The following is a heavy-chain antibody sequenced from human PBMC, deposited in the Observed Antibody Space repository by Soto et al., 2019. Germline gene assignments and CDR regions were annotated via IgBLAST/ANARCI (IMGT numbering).Heavy chain of an antibody. D-gene: IGHD1-26*01. CDR1: GFTFSSYG. CDR2: ISYDGSNK. J-gene: IGHJ6*02. CDR3: AKDGIVSYYYGMDV. Sequence: GGSLRLSCAASGFTFSSYGIHFFRHSPFKGLEWVAVISYDGSNKYYADSVKGRFTISRDNSKNTLYLQMNSLRAEDTAVYYCAKDGIVSYYYGMDVWGQGTTVTVSS. V-gene: IGHV3-30*18.